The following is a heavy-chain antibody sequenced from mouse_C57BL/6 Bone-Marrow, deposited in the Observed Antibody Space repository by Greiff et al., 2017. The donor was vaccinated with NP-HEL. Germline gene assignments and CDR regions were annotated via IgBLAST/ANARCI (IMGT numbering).Heavy chain of an antibody. J-gene: IGHJ1*03. D-gene: IGHD2-5*01. V-gene: IGHV2-5*01. CDR1: GFSLTSYG. Sequence: VQLQESGPGLVQPSQSLSITCTVSGFSLTSYGVHWVRQSPGKGLEWLGVIWRGGSTDYNAAFMSRLSITKDNSKSQVFFKMNSLQADDTAIYYCAKNTYYSNYRYFDVWGTGTTVTVSS. CDR3: AKNTYYSNYRYFDV. CDR2: IWRGGST.